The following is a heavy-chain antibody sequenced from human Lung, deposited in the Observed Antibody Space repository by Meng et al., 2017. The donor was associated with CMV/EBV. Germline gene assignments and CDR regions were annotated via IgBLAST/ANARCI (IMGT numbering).Heavy chain of an antibody. D-gene: IGHD3-16*01. J-gene: IGHJ5*02. Sequence: LSCAGFGFTFSTYIMHLGRQAPGKGLEWVSSISTSSTYMYYADSVKGRFTISRDNAKNSLHLQMDSLRAEDTAVYYCASQGGERGSWGQGTLVTVSS. CDR2: ISTSSTYM. V-gene: IGHV3-21*01. CDR3: ASQGGERGS. CDR1: GFTFSTYI.